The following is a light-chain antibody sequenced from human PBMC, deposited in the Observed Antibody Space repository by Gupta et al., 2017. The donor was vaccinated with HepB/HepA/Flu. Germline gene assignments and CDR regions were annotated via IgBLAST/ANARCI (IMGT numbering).Light chain of an antibody. CDR3: QVWETASEQMV. Sequence: SYVLTQPPSVSVAPGKTARITCGGDNIGRKGVHWYQQRPGQAPVLVIYDDNDRPSGIPERFSGSNSGNTATLSISRVEVGDEADYFCQVWETASEQMVFGGGTRLTVL. CDR1: NIGRKG. CDR2: DDN. V-gene: IGLV3-21*03. J-gene: IGLJ2*01.